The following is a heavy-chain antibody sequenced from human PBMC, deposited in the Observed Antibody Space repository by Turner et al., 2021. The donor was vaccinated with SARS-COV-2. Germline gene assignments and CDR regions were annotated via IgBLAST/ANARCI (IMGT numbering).Heavy chain of an antibody. CDR2: LDPEDGET. J-gene: IGHJ4*02. D-gene: IGHD2-21*02. CDR3: ATGYAYCGGDCSIHY. V-gene: IGHV1-24*01. Sequence: QVQLVQSGAAVKKPGASVKVSCKVSGYTLIELSMHWVRQAPGKGLEWMGGLDPEDGETIYAQKFQGRVTMTEDTSTDTAYMELSSLRSEDTAVYYCATGYAYCGGDCSIHYWGQGTLVTVSS. CDR1: GYTLIELS.